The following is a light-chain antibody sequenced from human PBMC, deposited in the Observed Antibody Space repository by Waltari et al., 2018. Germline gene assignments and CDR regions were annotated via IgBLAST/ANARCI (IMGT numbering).Light chain of an antibody. CDR1: SGHSRYG. CDR3: QTWDTGIRV. V-gene: IGLV4-69*01. J-gene: IGLJ3*02. CDR2: VSSEGSH. Sequence: QVVLTQSPSASASLGASVKPTCTLSSGHSRYGIAWHQQQPEKGPRYLMKVSSEGSHSKGDGIPDRFSGSSSGAERYLTISSLQSEDEADYYCQTWDTGIRVFGGGTKVTVL.